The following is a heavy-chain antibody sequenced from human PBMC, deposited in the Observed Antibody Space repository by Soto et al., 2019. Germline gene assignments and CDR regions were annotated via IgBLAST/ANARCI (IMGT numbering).Heavy chain of an antibody. CDR2: IIPIFGTA. Sequence: SVKVSCKASGGTFSSYAISWLRQSPGQGLEWMGGIIPIFGTANYAQKFQGRVTITADESTSTAYMELSSLRSEDTAVYYCWGSGSYYNVYYYYGMDVWGQGTTVTVSS. V-gene: IGHV1-69*13. D-gene: IGHD3-10*01. CDR3: WGSGSYYNVYYYYGMDV. J-gene: IGHJ6*02. CDR1: GGTFSSYA.